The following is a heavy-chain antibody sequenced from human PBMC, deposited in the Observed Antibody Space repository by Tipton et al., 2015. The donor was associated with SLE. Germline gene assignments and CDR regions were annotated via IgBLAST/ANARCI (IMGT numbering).Heavy chain of an antibody. CDR3: AKDMEGLGISNRYFDY. CDR2: IIPIFGTA. V-gene: IGHV1-69*05. Sequence: QLVQSGAEVKKPGSSVKVSCKASGGTFSSYAISWVRQAPGQGLEWMGGIIPIFGTANYAQKFQGRVTITTDESTSTAYMELSSLRSEDTAVYYCAKDMEGLGISNRYFDYWGQGTLVTVSS. J-gene: IGHJ4*02. D-gene: IGHD1-14*01. CDR1: GGTFSSYA.